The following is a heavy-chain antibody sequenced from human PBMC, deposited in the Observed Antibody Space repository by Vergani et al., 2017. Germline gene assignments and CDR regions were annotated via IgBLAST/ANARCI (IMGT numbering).Heavy chain of an antibody. V-gene: IGHV4-39*01. D-gene: IGHD3-22*01. CDR1: GGSISSSSYY. J-gene: IGHJ3*02. Sequence: QLQLQESGPGLVKPSETLSLTCTVSGGSISSSSYYWGWIRQPPGKGLEWIGSIYYSGSTYYNPSLKSRVTISVDTSKNQFSLSLSSVTAADTAVYYCARLSHGFRWLSSPHDAFDIWGQGTMVTVSS. CDR3: ARLSHGFRWLSSPHDAFDI. CDR2: IYYSGST.